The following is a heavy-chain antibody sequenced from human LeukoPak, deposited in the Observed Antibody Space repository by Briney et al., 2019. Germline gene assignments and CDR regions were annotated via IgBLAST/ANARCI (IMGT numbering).Heavy chain of an antibody. Sequence: GGSLRLSCAASGFTFSSYWMSWVRQAPGEGLEWVANIKQDGSEKYYVDSVKGRFTISRDNAKNSLYLQMNSLKAEDTAVYYCARDIAARPGDYWGQGTLVTVSS. CDR1: GFTFSSYW. CDR2: IKQDGSEK. D-gene: IGHD6-6*01. V-gene: IGHV3-7*01. CDR3: ARDIAARPGDY. J-gene: IGHJ4*02.